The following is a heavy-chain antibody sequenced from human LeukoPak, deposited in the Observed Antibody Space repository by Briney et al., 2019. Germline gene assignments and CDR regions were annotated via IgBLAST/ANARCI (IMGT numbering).Heavy chain of an antibody. CDR3: ARTRVELGKSDSGDY. CDR1: GFSVSSNY. Sequence: GGSLRLSCAASGFSVSSNYMSWVRQAPGKGLEWVSVLYSGGSTYYADSVKGRLTISRDNSKNTLYLQMNNLRAEDTAVYYCARTRVELGKSDSGDYWGQGTLVSVSS. V-gene: IGHV3-66*01. J-gene: IGHJ4*02. CDR2: LYSGGST. D-gene: IGHD4-17*01.